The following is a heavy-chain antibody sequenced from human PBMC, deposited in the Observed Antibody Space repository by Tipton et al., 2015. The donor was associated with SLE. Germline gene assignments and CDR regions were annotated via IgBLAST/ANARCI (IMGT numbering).Heavy chain of an antibody. CDR3: ARGQGSGNYGSWFDP. J-gene: IGHJ5*02. Sequence: SLRLSCAASGFTFSSYAMSWVRQAPGKGLEWVSGISGSGNSTYYADSLKGRFTISRDNSKNTLYLQINSLRAEDTAVYYCARGQGSGNYGSWFDPWGQGTLVTVSS. D-gene: IGHD4-23*01. CDR1: GFTFSSYA. CDR2: ISGSGNST. V-gene: IGHV3-23*01.